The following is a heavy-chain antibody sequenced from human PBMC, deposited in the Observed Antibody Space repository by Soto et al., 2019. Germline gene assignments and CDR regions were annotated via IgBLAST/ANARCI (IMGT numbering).Heavy chain of an antibody. Sequence: PSETLSLTCTVSGGSISSYYWSWIRQPPGKRLEWIGYIYYSGGTNYNPSLKSRVTISVDTSKNQFSLKLGSVTAADTAVYYCARGDRGRGSYYHMDVWGKGSSVTVSS. CDR3: ARGDRGRGSYYHMDV. CDR1: GGSISSYY. J-gene: IGHJ6*03. CDR2: IYYSGGT. V-gene: IGHV4-59*01. D-gene: IGHD3-10*01.